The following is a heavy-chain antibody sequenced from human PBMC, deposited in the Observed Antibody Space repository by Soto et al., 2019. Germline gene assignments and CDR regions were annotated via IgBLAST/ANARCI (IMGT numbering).Heavy chain of an antibody. CDR1: GGSISSFF. D-gene: IGHD3-3*01. CDR2: IYDSGDA. CDR3: VSSRTAVFGDALDI. J-gene: IGHJ3*02. V-gene: IGHV4-59*03. Sequence: QVQLQQSGPGLVKPSETLSLTCSVSGGSISSFFRNWIRQAPGKGLEWIGCIYDSGDANYNPSLKSRVTISLDTSKNQFSLKLSSVTAADTAVYYCVSSRTAVFGDALDIWALGTMVTVSS.